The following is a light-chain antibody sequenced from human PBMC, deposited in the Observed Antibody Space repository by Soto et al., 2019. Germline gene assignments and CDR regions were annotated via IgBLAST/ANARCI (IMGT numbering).Light chain of an antibody. V-gene: IGKV3-20*01. Sequence: EIVLTQSPGTLSLSPGERATLSCRASQSVSSSYLAWYQQKPGQAPRLLIYGASSRATGIPDRFSGSGSVTDFTLTISRLEPEDFAVYYCQQYGSSPPVYTFGQGPKLEIK. CDR1: QSVSSSY. CDR2: GAS. J-gene: IGKJ2*01. CDR3: QQYGSSPPVYT.